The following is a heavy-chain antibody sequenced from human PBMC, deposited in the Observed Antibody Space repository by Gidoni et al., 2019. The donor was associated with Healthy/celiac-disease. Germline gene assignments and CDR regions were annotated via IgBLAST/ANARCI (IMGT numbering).Heavy chain of an antibody. V-gene: IGHV1-3*01. Sequence: QVQLVQSGAEVKKPGASVKVSCKASGYTFTSYAMHWVRQAPGQRLEWMGWINAGNGNKKYSQKFQGRVTITRDTSASTAYMELSSLRSEDTAVYYCARGGRSGSYYDYWGQGTLVTVSS. D-gene: IGHD3-10*01. CDR1: GYTFTSYA. CDR3: ARGGRSGSYYDY. CDR2: INAGNGNK. J-gene: IGHJ4*02.